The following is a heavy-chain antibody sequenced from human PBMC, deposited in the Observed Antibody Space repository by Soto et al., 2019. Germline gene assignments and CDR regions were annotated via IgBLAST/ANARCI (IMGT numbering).Heavy chain of an antibody. Sequence: QITLKESGPTLVKPTQTLTLTCTFSGFSLSTSGVGVGWIRQPPGKALEWLALIYWDDDKRYSPSLKSRLTITKDTSKEQVVLTIINVDPVDTATSYCAHTIVGVTLFDYWGQGTLVTVSS. CDR1: GFSLSTSGVG. D-gene: IGHD1-26*01. J-gene: IGHJ4*02. CDR3: AHTIVGVTLFDY. V-gene: IGHV2-5*02. CDR2: IYWDDDK.